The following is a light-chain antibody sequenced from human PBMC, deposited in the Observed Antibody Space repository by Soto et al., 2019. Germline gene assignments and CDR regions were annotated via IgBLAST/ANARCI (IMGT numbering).Light chain of an antibody. CDR2: DVS. CDR3: SSCIGRSTLVV. Sequence: QSALTQPASVSGSPGQSITISCTGTSSDIGGYNYVSWYQQHPGKAPKLMIYDVSARPSGVSNRFSGSKSGNTASLTISGLQAEDEADYYCSSCIGRSTLVVFGGGTKLTVL. CDR1: SSDIGGYNY. J-gene: IGLJ2*01. V-gene: IGLV2-14*01.